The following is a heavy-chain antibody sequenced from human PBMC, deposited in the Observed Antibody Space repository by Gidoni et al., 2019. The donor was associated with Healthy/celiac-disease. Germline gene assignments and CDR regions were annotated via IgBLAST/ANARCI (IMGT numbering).Heavy chain of an antibody. D-gene: IGHD3-22*01. CDR2: IWYDGSNK. V-gene: IGHV3-33*01. J-gene: IGHJ4*02. Sequence: QVQLVESGGGVVQPGRSLRLSCAASGFTFSIYGMHWVRQAPGKGLEWVAGIWYDGSNKYYADSVKGRFTISRDNSKNTLYLQMNSLRAEDTAVYYCARDGLDYYDSSGYFDYWGQGTLVTVSS. CDR1: GFTFSIYG. CDR3: ARDGLDYYDSSGYFDY.